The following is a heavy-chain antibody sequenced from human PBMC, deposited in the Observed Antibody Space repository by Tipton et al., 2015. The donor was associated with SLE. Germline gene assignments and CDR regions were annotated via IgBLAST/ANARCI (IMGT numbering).Heavy chain of an antibody. CDR3: ARYAGVAAHTEYFQH. CDR2: IYTSGST. V-gene: IGHV4-4*07. J-gene: IGHJ1*01. Sequence: TLSLTCTVSGGSISSYYWSWIRQPPGKGLEWIGRIYTSGSTNYNPSLKSRVTISVDTSKNQFSLKLSSVTAADTAVYYCARYAGVAAHTEYFQHWGQGTLVTVSS. CDR1: GGSISSYY. D-gene: IGHD6-19*01.